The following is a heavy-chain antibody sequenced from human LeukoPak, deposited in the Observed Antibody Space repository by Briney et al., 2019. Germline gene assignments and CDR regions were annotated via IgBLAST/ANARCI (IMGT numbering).Heavy chain of an antibody. CDR2: IIPILGIA. CDR3: ARTRRYYYDSSGYYSRDAEYFQH. D-gene: IGHD3-22*01. Sequence: SVKVSCKASGGTFSSYAITWVRQAPGQGLEWMGRIIPILGIANYAQKFQGRVTITADKSTSTAYMELSSLRSEDTAVYYCARTRRYYYDSSGYYSRDAEYFQHWGQGTLVTVSS. CDR1: GGTFSSYA. V-gene: IGHV1-69*04. J-gene: IGHJ1*01.